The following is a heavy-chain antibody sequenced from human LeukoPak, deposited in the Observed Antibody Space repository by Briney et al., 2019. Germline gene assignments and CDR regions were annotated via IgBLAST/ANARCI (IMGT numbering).Heavy chain of an antibody. CDR3: ARDSRIAARREGYNWFDP. CDR1: GYTFTGYY. D-gene: IGHD6-6*01. CDR2: INPNSGGT. V-gene: IGHV1-2*06. J-gene: IGHJ5*02. Sequence: ASVEVSCKASGYTFTGYYMHWVRQAPGQGLEWMGRINPNSGGTNYAQKFQGRVTMTRDTSISAAYMELSRLRSDDTAVYYCARDSRIAARREGYNWFDPWGQGTLVTVSS.